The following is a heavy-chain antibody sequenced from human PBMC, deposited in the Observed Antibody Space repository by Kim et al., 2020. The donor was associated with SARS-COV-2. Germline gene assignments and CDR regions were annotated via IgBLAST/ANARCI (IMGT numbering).Heavy chain of an antibody. Sequence: SVKVSCKASGGTFSSYAISWVRQAPGQGLEWMGGIIPIFGTANYAQKFQGRVTITADESTSTAYMELSSLRSEDTAVYYCASTMVRERYYYYGMDVWGQGTTVTVSS. J-gene: IGHJ6*02. CDR1: GGTFSSYA. CDR2: IIPIFGTA. D-gene: IGHD3-10*01. CDR3: ASTMVRERYYYYGMDV. V-gene: IGHV1-69*13.